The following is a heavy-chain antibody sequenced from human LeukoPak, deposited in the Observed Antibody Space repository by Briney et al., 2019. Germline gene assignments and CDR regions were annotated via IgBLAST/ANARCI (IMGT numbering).Heavy chain of an antibody. D-gene: IGHD6-19*01. CDR1: GFTFSGYW. CDR3: ARAYSSVWYGY. Sequence: GGSLRLSCAASGFTFSGYWMSWVRQAPGKGLEWVANIKPDGSEKYYVDSVKGRFTISRENAKNSLYLQMNSLRAEDTAVYYCARAYSSVWYGYWGQGTLVTVSS. J-gene: IGHJ4*02. V-gene: IGHV3-7*02. CDR2: IKPDGSEK.